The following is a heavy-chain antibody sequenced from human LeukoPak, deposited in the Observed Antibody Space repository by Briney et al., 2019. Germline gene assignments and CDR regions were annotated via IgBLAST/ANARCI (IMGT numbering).Heavy chain of an antibody. CDR1: GFTFSSFA. V-gene: IGHV3-30*04. Sequence: GRSLRLSCAASGFTFSSFAMHWVRPAPGKGLEWVTLISYDGSNQCYADSVKGRFTISRDNAKNSLYLQMSSLRVEDTAVYYCGTRAYWGQGTLVTVSS. CDR2: ISYDGSNQ. CDR3: GTRAY. J-gene: IGHJ4*02.